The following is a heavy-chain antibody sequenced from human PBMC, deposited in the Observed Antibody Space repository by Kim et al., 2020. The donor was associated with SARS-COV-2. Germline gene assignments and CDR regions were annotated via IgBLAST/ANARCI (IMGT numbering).Heavy chain of an antibody. CDR3: ARGKGSPAHSSWYRRDYYYYGMDV. CDR1: GGSFSGYY. D-gene: IGHD6-13*01. J-gene: IGHJ6*02. V-gene: IGHV4-34*01. Sequence: SETLSLTCAVYGGSFSGYYWSWIRQPPGKGLEWIGEINHSGSTNYNPSLKSRVTISVDTSKNQFSLKLSSVTAADTAVYYCARGKGSPAHSSWYRRDYYYYGMDVWGQGTTVTVSS. CDR2: INHSGST.